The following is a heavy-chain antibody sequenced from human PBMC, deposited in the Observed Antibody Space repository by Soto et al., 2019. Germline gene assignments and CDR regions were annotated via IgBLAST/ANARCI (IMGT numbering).Heavy chain of an antibody. Sequence: TSETLSLTCIVSGGSISRNYWSWIRQPPGKGLEWIGYIYYTGSTNYNPSLKSRVTISVDTSKNQFSLKLSSVTAADTAVYYCVKGGTSKFDPWGQGTLVTVSS. CDR1: GGSISRNY. J-gene: IGHJ5*02. CDR2: IYYTGST. CDR3: VKGGTSKFDP. D-gene: IGHD1-26*01. V-gene: IGHV4-59*01.